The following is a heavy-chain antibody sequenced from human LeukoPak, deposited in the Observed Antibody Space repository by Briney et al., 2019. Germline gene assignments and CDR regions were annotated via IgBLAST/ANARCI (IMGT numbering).Heavy chain of an antibody. V-gene: IGHV1-18*01. J-gene: IGHJ4*02. CDR3: ARAQRPEYYCDSSGQGY. D-gene: IGHD3-22*01. Sequence: ASVKVSCKASGYTFTSYGISWLRQAPGQGLEWMGWIRAYNGNTNYAQKLQGRVTMSTDTSTSTAYMELRSLRSDDTAVYYCARAQRPEYYCDSSGQGYWGQGTLVTVSS. CDR2: IRAYNGNT. CDR1: GYTFTSYG.